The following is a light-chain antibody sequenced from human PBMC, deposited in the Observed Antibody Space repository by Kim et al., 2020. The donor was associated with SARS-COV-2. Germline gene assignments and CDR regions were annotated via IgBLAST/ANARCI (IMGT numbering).Light chain of an antibody. CDR2: GKN. Sequence: LGQTIMIPCQRDSLRSYYASWYQQTPGPAPVLVIYGKNNRPSGIPDRFSGSSSGNTASLTITGAQAEDEADYYCNSRDSSGNHYVFGTGTKVTVL. V-gene: IGLV3-19*01. CDR3: NSRDSSGNHYV. J-gene: IGLJ1*01. CDR1: SLRSYY.